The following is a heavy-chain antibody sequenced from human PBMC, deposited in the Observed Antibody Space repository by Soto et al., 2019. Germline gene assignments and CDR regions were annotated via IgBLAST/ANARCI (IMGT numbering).Heavy chain of an antibody. Sequence: SETLSLTCTVSGGSISSSSYYWGWIRQPPGKGLEWIGSIYYSGSTYYNPSLKSRVTIPVDTSKNQFSLKLSSVTAADTAVYYCAREWNPLNWFDPWGQGTLVTVS. CDR2: IYYSGST. CDR1: GGSISSSSYY. D-gene: IGHD1-1*01. V-gene: IGHV4-39*02. CDR3: AREWNPLNWFDP. J-gene: IGHJ5*02.